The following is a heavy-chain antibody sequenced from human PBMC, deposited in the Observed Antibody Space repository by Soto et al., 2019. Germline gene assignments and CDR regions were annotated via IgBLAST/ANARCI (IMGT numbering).Heavy chain of an antibody. D-gene: IGHD2-15*01. Sequence: PGGSLRLSCAGSGFTFSAYNMSWVRQAPGKGLEWLSDISEVGRFTSYADSVKGRFTISRDHSKKLMFLQMKSLRAAHTAFLYFARCGAANVYDLWGQGALVTGSS. V-gene: IGHV3-23*01. CDR3: ARCGAANVYDL. CDR2: ISEVGRFT. J-gene: IGHJ5*02. CDR1: GFTFSAYN.